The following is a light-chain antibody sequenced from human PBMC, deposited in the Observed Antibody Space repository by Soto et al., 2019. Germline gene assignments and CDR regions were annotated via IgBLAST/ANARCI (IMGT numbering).Light chain of an antibody. Sequence: EIVMTHSPGTLSLSPCERATLSASASQSVSSSYLAWYQQKPGQAPRLLIYGASSRATGIPDRFSGSGSGTDFTLTISRLEPEDFAVYYCQQYGSSLITFGQGTRLEIK. CDR3: QQYGSSLIT. J-gene: IGKJ5*01. V-gene: IGKV3-20*01. CDR1: QSVSSSY. CDR2: GAS.